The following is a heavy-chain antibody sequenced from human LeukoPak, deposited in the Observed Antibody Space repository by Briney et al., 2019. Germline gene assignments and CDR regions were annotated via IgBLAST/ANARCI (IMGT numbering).Heavy chain of an antibody. CDR2: ISGRGDKL. CDR1: GFIYSSYL. Sequence: GGSVRLSCAASGFIYSSYLMIWLRQAPGKGLEGVSTISGRGDKLYHADSVKGRFTIPSDNSENTVYLQMNSLSVEDTAVYYYAKYRSCTNHVCHGDLDYWGQERLVTASS. D-gene: IGHD2-8*01. J-gene: IGHJ4*02. CDR3: AKYRSCTNHVCHGDLDY. V-gene: IGHV3-23*01.